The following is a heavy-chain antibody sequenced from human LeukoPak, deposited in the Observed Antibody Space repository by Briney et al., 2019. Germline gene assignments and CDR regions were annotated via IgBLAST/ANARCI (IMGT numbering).Heavy chain of an antibody. CDR3: ARAHGIAAAGHFDY. D-gene: IGHD6-13*01. V-gene: IGHV4-39*07. Sequence: PSETLSLTCTVSGGSISSSSYYWGWIRQPPGKGLERIGSIYYSGSTYYNPSLKSRVTISVDTSKNQFSLKLSSVTAADTAVYYCARAHGIAAAGHFDYWGQGTLVTVSS. J-gene: IGHJ4*02. CDR1: GGSISSSSYY. CDR2: IYYSGST.